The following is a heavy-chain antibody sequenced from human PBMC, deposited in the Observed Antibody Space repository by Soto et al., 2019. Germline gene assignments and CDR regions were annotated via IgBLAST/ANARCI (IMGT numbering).Heavy chain of an antibody. CDR2: ISAYNGNT. V-gene: IGHV1-18*01. D-gene: IGHD3-9*01. CDR3: ARGAAGYYGFDWFDP. Sequence: ASVKVSCKASGYTFTSYGISWVRQAPGQGLEWMGWISAYNGNTNYAQKLQGRVTMTTDTSTSTAYMELRSLRSDDTAVYYCARGAAGYYGFDWFDPWGQGTLVTVSS. CDR1: GYTFTSYG. J-gene: IGHJ5*02.